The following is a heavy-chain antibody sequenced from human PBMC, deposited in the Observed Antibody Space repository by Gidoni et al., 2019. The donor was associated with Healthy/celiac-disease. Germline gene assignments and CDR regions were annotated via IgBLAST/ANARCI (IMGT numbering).Heavy chain of an antibody. CDR2: ISDDGSNT. D-gene: IGHD3-16*01. CDR1: GFTFSSYG. CDR3: AKIPPPGGRDYYYYGMDV. J-gene: IGHJ6*02. Sequence: QVQLVESGGGVVLPGRSLRLSCAASGFTFSSYGMHWVRQAPGKGLEWVAVISDDGSNTYYADSVKGRFTISRDNSKNTLYLQMNSLRAEDTAVYYCAKIPPPGGRDYYYYGMDVWGQGTTVTVSS. V-gene: IGHV3-30*18.